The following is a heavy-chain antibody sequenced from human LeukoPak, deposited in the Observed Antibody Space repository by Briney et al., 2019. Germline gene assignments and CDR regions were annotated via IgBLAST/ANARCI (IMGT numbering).Heavy chain of an antibody. Sequence: PGGSLRLSCAASGFTFSGSAMHWVRQASGKGLEWVGRIRSKANSYATAYAASVKGRFTISRDDSKNTAYLQMNSLRAEDTAVYYCARVRGIYSYGHPYYFDYWGQGTLVTVSS. CDR3: ARVRGIYSYGHPYYFDY. V-gene: IGHV3-73*01. D-gene: IGHD5-18*01. CDR1: GFTFSGSA. J-gene: IGHJ4*02. CDR2: IRSKANSYAT.